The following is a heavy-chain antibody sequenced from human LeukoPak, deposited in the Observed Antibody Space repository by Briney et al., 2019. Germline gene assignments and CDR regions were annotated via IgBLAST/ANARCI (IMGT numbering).Heavy chain of an antibody. D-gene: IGHD1-26*01. V-gene: IGHV3-7*01. CDR1: GFTFSSYW. J-gene: IGHJ3*02. CDR3: AREGAVGAFDI. CDR2: IKQDGSEK. Sequence: GGSLRLSCAASGFTFSSYWMSWVRQAPGKGLERVANIKQDGSEKYYVDSVKGRFTISRDNAKNSLYLQMNSLRAEDTAVYYCAREGAVGAFDIWGQGTVVTVSS.